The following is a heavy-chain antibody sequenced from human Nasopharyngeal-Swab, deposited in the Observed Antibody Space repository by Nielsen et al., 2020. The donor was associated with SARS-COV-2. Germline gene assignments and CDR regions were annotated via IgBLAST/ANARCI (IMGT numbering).Heavy chain of an antibody. D-gene: IGHD4-23*01. Sequence: GSLRLSCTVSGGSISSGDYYWSWIRQPPGKGLEWIGYIYYSGSTNYNPSLKSRVTISVDTSKNQFSLKLSSVTAADTAVYYCARLYGGNRGGDYWGQGTLVTVSS. CDR1: GGSISSGDYY. CDR3: ARLYGGNRGGDY. CDR2: IYYSGST. V-gene: IGHV4-61*08. J-gene: IGHJ4*02.